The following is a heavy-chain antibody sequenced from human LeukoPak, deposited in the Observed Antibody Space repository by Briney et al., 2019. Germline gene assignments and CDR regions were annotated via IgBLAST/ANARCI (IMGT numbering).Heavy chain of an antibody. D-gene: IGHD6-13*01. CDR1: GGSISSSNW. CDR3: ASFLAAAGTQSGFDY. J-gene: IGHJ4*02. CDR2: IYHSGST. V-gene: IGHV4-4*02. Sequence: SETLSLTCAVSGGSISSSNWWSWVRQPPGKGLEWIGEIYHSGSTNYNPSLKSRVTISVDKSKNQFSLKLSSVTAADTAVYYCASFLAAAGTQSGFDYWGQGTLVTVSS.